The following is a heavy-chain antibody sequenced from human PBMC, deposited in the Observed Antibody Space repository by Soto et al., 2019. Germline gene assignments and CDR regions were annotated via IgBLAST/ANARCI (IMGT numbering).Heavy chain of an antibody. CDR1: GFTFSDYY. D-gene: IGHD2-15*01. CDR3: ASPSLTYCSGGSCFLDQNWFDP. V-gene: IGHV3-11*04. Sequence: GGSLRLSCAASGFTFSDYYMNWVRQAPGKGLEWVSSISSSSTIYYADSVKGRFTISRDNAKNSLYLQMNSLRAEDTAVYYCASPSLTYCSGGSCFLDQNWFDPWGQGTLVTVSS. CDR2: ISSSSTI. J-gene: IGHJ5*02.